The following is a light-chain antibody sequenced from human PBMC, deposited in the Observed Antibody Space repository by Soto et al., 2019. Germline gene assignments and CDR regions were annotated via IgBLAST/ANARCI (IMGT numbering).Light chain of an antibody. CDR2: GNN. CDR1: SSNIGAPYD. J-gene: IGLJ2*01. V-gene: IGLV1-40*01. Sequence: QSVLTQPPSVSGAPGQRVTISCTGSSSNIGAPYDVHWYQQLPGTAPKLLIYGNNNRPSGVPDRFSGSKSGTSASLAITGLQAEDEADYYCASWDDSLNGVVFGGGTKLTVL. CDR3: ASWDDSLNGVV.